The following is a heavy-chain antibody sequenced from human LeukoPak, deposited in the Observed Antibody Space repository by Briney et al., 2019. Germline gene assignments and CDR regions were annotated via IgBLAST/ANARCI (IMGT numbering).Heavy chain of an antibody. CDR3: AREGANYGSGSYSFDY. CDR2: IKQDGSEK. J-gene: IGHJ4*02. CDR1: GFTFSNYW. V-gene: IGHV3-7*01. D-gene: IGHD3-10*01. Sequence: GGSLRLSCAASGFTFSNYWMSWVRQAPGKGLEWVANIKQDGSEKDYVDSVKGRFTISRDNAKNSLYLQMHSLRAEDTAVYSCAREGANYGSGSYSFDYWGQGTLVTVSS.